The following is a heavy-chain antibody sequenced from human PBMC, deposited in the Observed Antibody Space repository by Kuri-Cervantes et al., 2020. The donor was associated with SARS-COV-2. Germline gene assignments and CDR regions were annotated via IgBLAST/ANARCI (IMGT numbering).Heavy chain of an antibody. CDR2: ISYDGSNK. J-gene: IGHJ5*02. D-gene: IGHD6-13*01. CDR1: GFTFSSYA. CDR3: AKVQHLGSSWYWFDP. Sequence: GESLKISCAASGFTFSSYAMHWVRQAPGKGLEWVAVISYDGSNKYYADSVKGRFTISRDNSKNTLYLQMNSLRAEDTAVYYCAKVQHLGSSWYWFDPWGQGTLVTVSS. V-gene: IGHV3-30-3*01.